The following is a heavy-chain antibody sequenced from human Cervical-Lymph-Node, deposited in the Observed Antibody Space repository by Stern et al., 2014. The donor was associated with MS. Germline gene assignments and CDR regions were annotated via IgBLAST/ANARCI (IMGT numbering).Heavy chain of an antibody. Sequence: QVQLQESGPGLVKPSETLSLTCTVSGGSISSSSYYWGWIRQPPGKGLEWIGSIYYSGSTYYNPSLKSRVTISVDTSKNHFSLKLSSGTAADTAVYYCARPTSQTGIDYWGQGTLVTVSS. CDR3: ARPTSQTGIDY. CDR2: IYYSGST. CDR1: GGSISSSSYY. J-gene: IGHJ4*02. D-gene: IGHD1-14*01. V-gene: IGHV4-39*01.